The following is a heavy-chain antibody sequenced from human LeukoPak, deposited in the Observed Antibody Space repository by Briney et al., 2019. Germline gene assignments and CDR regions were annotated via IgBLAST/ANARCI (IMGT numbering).Heavy chain of an antibody. V-gene: IGHV3-74*01. D-gene: IGHD2-15*01. Sequence: GGSLRLSCAASGFTFSSYWMRWVRQAPGKGLVWVSRINTDGSKTTYADSVKGRFTMSRDSAKNTLYLQMNSPRAEDTAVYYCARESYCSGGSCYSGRAFDIWGQGTMVTVSS. CDR3: ARESYCSGGSCYSGRAFDI. J-gene: IGHJ3*02. CDR2: INTDGSKT. CDR1: GFTFSSYW.